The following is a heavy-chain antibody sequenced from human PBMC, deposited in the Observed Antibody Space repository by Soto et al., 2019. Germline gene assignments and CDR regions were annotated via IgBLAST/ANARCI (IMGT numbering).Heavy chain of an antibody. V-gene: IGHV3-15*01. D-gene: IGHD3-16*01. J-gene: IGHJ4*02. CDR2: IKSKTDGGTI. CDR1: GFTFTNAY. Sequence: EVQLVESGGGLVKPGGSLRLSCAASGFTFTNAYMAWVRQAPGKGLEWVGRIKSKTDGGTIDYAAPVKGRFTISRDDSKNTLYLQMKSLKTEDTALYFCSTRNYAYWGQGTLVTVSS. CDR3: STRNYAY.